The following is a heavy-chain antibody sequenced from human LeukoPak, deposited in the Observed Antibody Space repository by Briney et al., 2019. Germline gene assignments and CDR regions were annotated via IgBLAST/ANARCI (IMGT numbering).Heavy chain of an antibody. CDR2: IYSGGST. CDR1: GFTVSSNY. J-gene: IGHJ4*02. CDR3: ARGEFDCSSTSCFYYFDY. D-gene: IGHD2-2*01. V-gene: IGHV3-53*01. Sequence: GGSLRLSCAASGFTVSSNYMSWVRQAPGKRLEWVSVIYSGGSTYYADSVKGRFTISRDNSKNTLYLQMNSLRAEDTAVYYCARGEFDCSSTSCFYYFDYWGQGTLVTVSS.